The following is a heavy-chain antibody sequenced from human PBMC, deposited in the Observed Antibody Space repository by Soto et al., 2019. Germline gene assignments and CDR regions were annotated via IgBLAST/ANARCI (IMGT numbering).Heavy chain of an antibody. J-gene: IGHJ5*01. Sequence: SQTLSLTCAISGDSASTNSATWDWIRESPSRGLEWLGRTYYRSKWYNDYAVSVKGRITINPDKANNQFSLQLNSVTPDDTAVYYCARAYFIGGRCGAYSNWFALWGQGTLVIVSS. V-gene: IGHV6-1*01. CDR3: ARAYFIGGRCGAYSNWFAL. CDR1: GDSASTNSAT. CDR2: TYYRSKWYN. D-gene: IGHD2-15*01.